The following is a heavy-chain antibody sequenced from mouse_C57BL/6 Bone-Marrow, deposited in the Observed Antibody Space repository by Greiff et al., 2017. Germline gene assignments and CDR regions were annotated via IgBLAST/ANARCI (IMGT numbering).Heavy chain of an antibody. D-gene: IGHD2-5*01. CDR2: INPENGDT. V-gene: IGHV14-4*01. CDR3: TSSAIGTHYYCDY. CDR1: GFNIKDYY. J-gene: IGHJ2*01. Sequence: EVKLMESGAELVRPGASVKLSCTASGFNIKDYYMHWVKQRPGQGLEWIGWINPENGDTEYAPKFQGKATITADQSSSTAYLQLRSLTSEDTAVYYCTSSAIGTHYYCDYWGQGTTLTVSS.